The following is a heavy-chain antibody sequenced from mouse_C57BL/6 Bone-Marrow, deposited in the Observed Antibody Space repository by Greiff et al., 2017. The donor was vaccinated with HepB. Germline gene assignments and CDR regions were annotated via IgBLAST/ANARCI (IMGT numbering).Heavy chain of an antibody. D-gene: IGHD1-1*01. CDR2: IWSGGST. Sequence: VMLVESGPGLVQPSQSLSITCTVSGFSLTSYGVHWVRQSPGKGLEWLGVIWSGGSTDYNAAFISRLSISKDNSKSQVFFKMNSLQADDTAIYYCARLYGSSYGYFDVWGTGTTVTVSS. CDR1: GFSLTSYG. J-gene: IGHJ1*03. CDR3: ARLYGSSYGYFDV. V-gene: IGHV2-2*01.